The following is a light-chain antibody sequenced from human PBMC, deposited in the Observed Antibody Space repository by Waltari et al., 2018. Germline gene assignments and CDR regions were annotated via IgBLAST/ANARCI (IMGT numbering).Light chain of an antibody. CDR1: TSNIGSNY. Sequence: QSVLTQPPSASGTPGQRVTTPCSGSTSNIGSNYLYWYQHLPVAAPKLLIYRNNQRPSGVPDRFSGSKSGTSASLAISGLRSEDEADYYCAAWDDSLSGRVFGGGTKLTVL. V-gene: IGLV1-47*01. CDR2: RNN. J-gene: IGLJ3*02. CDR3: AAWDDSLSGRV.